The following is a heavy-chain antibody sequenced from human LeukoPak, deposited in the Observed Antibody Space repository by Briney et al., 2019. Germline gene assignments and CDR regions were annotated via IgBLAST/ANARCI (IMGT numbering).Heavy chain of an antibody. CDR3: ASYSYYYDSSGYFDY. CDR1: GGSISSGGYY. V-gene: IGHV4-61*08. D-gene: IGHD3-22*01. CDR2: IYYSGST. Sequence: PSETLSLTCTVSGGSISSGGYYWSWIRQHPGKGLEWIGYIYYSGSTNYSPSLKSRVTISVDTSKNQFSLKLSSVTAADTAVYYCASYSYYYDSSGYFDYWGQGTLVTVSS. J-gene: IGHJ4*02.